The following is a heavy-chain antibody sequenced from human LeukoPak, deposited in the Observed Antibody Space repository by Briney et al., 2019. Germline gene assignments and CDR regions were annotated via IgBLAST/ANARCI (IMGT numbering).Heavy chain of an antibody. CDR1: GFTFDDYA. V-gene: IGHV3-9*01. J-gene: IGHJ2*01. D-gene: IGHD6-13*01. Sequence: PGGSLRLSCAASGFTFDDYAMHWVRQAPGKGLEWVSGISWNSGSIGYADSVKGRFTISRDNAKNSLYLQMNSLRAEDTALYYCAKDSSSTSEPWYFDLWGRGTLVTVSS. CDR3: AKDSSSTSEPWYFDL. CDR2: ISWNSGSI.